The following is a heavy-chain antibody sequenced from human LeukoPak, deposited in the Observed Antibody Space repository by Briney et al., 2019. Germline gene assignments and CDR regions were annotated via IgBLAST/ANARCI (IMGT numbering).Heavy chain of an antibody. CDR2: ISSSGSTI. CDR3: SSGYDAYYFGY. J-gene: IGHJ4*02. V-gene: IGHV3-48*03. Sequence: GGSLRLSCAASGFTFSSYEMNWVRQAPGKGLEWVSYISSSGSTIYYADSVKGRFTISRDNAKNSLYLQMNSLRAEDTAVYYCSSGYDAYYFGYWGQGTLVTVSS. D-gene: IGHD5-12*01. CDR1: GFTFSSYE.